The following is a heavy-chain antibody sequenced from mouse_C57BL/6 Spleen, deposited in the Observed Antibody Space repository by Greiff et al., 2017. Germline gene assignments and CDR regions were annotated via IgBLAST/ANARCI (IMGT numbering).Heavy chain of an antibody. CDR2: ISDGGSYT. V-gene: IGHV5-4*01. CDR1: GFTFSSYA. D-gene: IGHD1-1*01. J-gene: IGHJ2*01. CDR3: ARDSSFITPGVAFDY. Sequence: EVMLVESGGGLVKPGGSLKLSCAASGFTFSSYAMSWVRQTPEKRLEWVATISDGGSYTYYPDNVKGRFTISRDNAKNTLYLQMSHLKTEVTAMYYCARDSSFITPGVAFDYCGQGATLTVSS.